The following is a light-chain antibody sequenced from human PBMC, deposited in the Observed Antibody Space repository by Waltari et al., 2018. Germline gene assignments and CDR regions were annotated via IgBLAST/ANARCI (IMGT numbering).Light chain of an antibody. Sequence: IVMMQSPATLSLSPGERAILSCSASQSLGNAVAWYQQKPGQAPRLLIYFASTRAAGIPDRFSGSGSGTEFTLTISSLESQDVGVYYCQKYNDWPFTFGPGTKLDI. J-gene: IGKJ3*01. V-gene: IGKV3D-15*01. CDR1: QSLGNA. CDR3: QKYNDWPFT. CDR2: FAS.